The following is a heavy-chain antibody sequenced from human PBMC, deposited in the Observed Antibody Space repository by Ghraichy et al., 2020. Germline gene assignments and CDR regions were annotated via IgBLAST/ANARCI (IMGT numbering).Heavy chain of an antibody. D-gene: IGHD3/OR15-3a*01. V-gene: IGHV1-69*10. CDR2: IIPISDIR. J-gene: IGHJ6*02. CDR1: GDTFSSYG. Sequence: SVKVSCKASGDTFSSYGLSWVRQAPGQGLEWMGGIIPISDIRDYAQKFQGRVTITADKSTSTAYMELSSLRSEDTAVYYCARVVWTGTPRVYYYYGMDVWGQGTTVTVSS. CDR3: ARVVWTGTPRVYYYYGMDV.